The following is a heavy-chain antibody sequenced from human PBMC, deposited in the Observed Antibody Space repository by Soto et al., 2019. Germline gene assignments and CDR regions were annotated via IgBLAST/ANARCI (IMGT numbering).Heavy chain of an antibody. V-gene: IGHV3-23*01. CDR3: AKDGPHTGSYYVHYDYGMEV. D-gene: IGHD1-26*01. J-gene: IGHJ6*02. CDR2: ISGSGGST. Sequence: GGSLRLSCAASGFTFSSYAMSWVRQAPGKGLEWVSAISGSGGSTYYADSVKGRFTISRDNSKNTRYLQMNSLRAEDTAVYYCAKDGPHTGSYYVHYDYGMEVWGQGTTVTVSS. CDR1: GFTFSSYA.